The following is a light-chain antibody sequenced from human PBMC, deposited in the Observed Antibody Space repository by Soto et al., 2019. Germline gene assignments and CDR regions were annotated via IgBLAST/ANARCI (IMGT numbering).Light chain of an antibody. J-gene: IGKJ1*01. CDR2: GAS. CDR1: QSLTRN. CDR3: HQYGSSPQT. V-gene: IGKV3-20*01. Sequence: EIVMTQSPATLSVSPGERVTLSCRASQSLTRNLAWYQHKPGQSPRLLIYGASSRATGIPDRFSGSGSGTAFTLTITRLEPEDFAVYFCHQYGSSPQTFGQGTKVDIK.